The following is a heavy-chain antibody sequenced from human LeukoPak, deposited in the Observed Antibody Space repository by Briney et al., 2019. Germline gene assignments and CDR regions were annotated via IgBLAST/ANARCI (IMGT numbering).Heavy chain of an antibody. CDR3: ASTSVPSYLVGLDY. J-gene: IGHJ4*02. D-gene: IGHD1-26*01. CDR2: INASDGST. V-gene: IGHV1-46*01. Sequence: ASVKVSCKASGYTFINYYTHWVRQAPGQGLGWMGVINASDGSTSYAQKFQGRATMTRDTSTTTVYMEMSSLRSEDTAVYYCASTSVPSYLVGLDYWGQGTLVTVSS. CDR1: GYTFINYY.